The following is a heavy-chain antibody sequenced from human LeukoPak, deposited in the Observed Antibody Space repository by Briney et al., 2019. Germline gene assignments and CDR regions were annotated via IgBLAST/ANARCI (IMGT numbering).Heavy chain of an antibody. J-gene: IGHJ4*02. CDR3: ARTRYYYNSRSYGAPYYFDY. V-gene: IGHV4-61*02. CDR1: GDSISSGGYY. CDR2: TFTNGST. D-gene: IGHD3-10*01. Sequence: SETLSLTCTVSGDSISSGGYYWSWIRQPAGKGLEWIGRTFTNGSTNYKPSLKSRVTISVDTSKKQFSLKLSSVTAADTAVYYCARTRYYYNSRSYGAPYYFDYWGQGTLVTVSS.